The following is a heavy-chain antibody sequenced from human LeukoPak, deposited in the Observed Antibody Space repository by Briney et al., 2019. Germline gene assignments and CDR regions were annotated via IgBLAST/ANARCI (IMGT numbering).Heavy chain of an antibody. Sequence: RWSLRLSCAASGFTFSSYAMHWVRQAPGKGLEWVAVISYDGSNKYYADSVKGRFTISRDNSKNTLYLQMNSLRAEDTAVYYCARDWRPSASSLDYWGQGTLVTVSS. CDR2: ISYDGSNK. CDR1: GFTFSSYA. CDR3: ARDWRPSASSLDY. J-gene: IGHJ4*02. V-gene: IGHV3-30*04.